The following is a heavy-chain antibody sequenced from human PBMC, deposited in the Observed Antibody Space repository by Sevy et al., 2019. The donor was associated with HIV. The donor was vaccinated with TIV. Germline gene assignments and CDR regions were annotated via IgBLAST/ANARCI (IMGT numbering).Heavy chain of an antibody. CDR1: GGSISSSSYY. D-gene: IGHD2-21*01. V-gene: IGHV4-39*01. J-gene: IGHJ3*02. CDR3: ARRSVHNPRLGFAFDI. Sequence: SETLSLTCTVSGGSISSSSYYWGWIRQPPGKGLEWIGSIYYSGSTYYNPSLKSRVTISVDTSKNQFSLKLSSVTAADTAGYYCARRSVHNPRLGFAFDIWGQGTMVTVSS. CDR2: IYYSGST.